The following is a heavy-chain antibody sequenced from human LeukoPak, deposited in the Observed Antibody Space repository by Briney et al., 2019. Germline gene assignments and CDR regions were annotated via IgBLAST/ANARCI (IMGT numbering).Heavy chain of an antibody. J-gene: IGHJ3*02. CDR2: IYHSGST. V-gene: IGHV4-4*02. CDR1: GGSISSGNW. Sequence: SETLSLTCAVSGGSISSGNWWSWVRQPPGKGLEWIGEIYHSGSTNYNPSLKSRVTISVDKSKNQFSLKLSSVTAADTAVYYCARAGGCSSTSCYWGNDAFDIWGQGTMVTVSS. CDR3: ARAGGCSSTSCYWGNDAFDI. D-gene: IGHD2-2*01.